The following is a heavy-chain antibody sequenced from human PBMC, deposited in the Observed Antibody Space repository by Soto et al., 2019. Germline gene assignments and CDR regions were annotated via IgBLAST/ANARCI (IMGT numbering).Heavy chain of an antibody. CDR3: ARAPTTVVTSDWYFDL. CDR1: GGSISSGGYY. V-gene: IGHV4-31*03. CDR2: IYYSGST. Sequence: QVQLQESGPGLVKPSQTLSLTCTVSGGSISSGGYYWSWIRQHPGKGLEWIGYIYYSGSTYYNPSLKGRVTISVDTSKNQFSLKLSAVTAADTAVYYCARAPTTVVTSDWYFDLWGRGTLVTVSS. D-gene: IGHD4-17*01. J-gene: IGHJ2*01.